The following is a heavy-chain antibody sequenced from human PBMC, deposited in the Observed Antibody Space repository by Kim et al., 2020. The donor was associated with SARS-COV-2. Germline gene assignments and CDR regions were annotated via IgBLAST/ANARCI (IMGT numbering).Heavy chain of an antibody. V-gene: IGHV1-3*01. Sequence: NTKYSQKFQGRVTISRDASASTAYMELSGLISEDTAVYYCALLAGDFDYWGQGTLVTVSS. CDR3: ALLAGDFDY. CDR2: NT. D-gene: IGHD6-19*01. J-gene: IGHJ4*02.